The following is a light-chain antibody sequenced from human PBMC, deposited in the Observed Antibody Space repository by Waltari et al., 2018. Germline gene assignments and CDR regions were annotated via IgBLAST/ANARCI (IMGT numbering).Light chain of an antibody. CDR3: QKYVNLPAT. J-gene: IGKJ1*01. CDR1: QSVGKY. CDR2: DAS. Sequence: EIVLTQTPGTLSLSPGERATLSCRAGQSVGKYLVWYQQKPGQAPRLLIYDASIRATGIPDRFSGSGSGTDFSLTISRLEPEDSAVYYCQKYVNLPATFGQGTKVEI. V-gene: IGKV3-20*01.